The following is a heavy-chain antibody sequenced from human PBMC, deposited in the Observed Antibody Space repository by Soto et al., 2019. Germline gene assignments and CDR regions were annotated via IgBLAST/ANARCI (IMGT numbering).Heavy chain of an antibody. J-gene: IGHJ5*01. CDR1: GDSINNDGYY. V-gene: IGHV4-31*03. Sequence: QLQESGPGLVKPSQTLSLTCSVSGDSINNDGYYWTWIRQHPGKGLEWIGYIYYSGSAYYNPSLKSRVTISADTSKNQFSLQLTSVTAADTAVYYSATNRINRTDWFDSWGQGALVTVSS. CDR2: IYYSGSA. CDR3: ATNRINRTDWFDS.